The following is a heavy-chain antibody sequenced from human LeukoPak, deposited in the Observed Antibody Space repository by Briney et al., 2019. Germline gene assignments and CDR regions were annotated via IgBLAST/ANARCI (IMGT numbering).Heavy chain of an antibody. D-gene: IGHD6-19*01. CDR1: GFTFSSYP. Sequence: QTGGSLGLSCAASGFTFSSYPMHWVRQAPGKGLEYVSAISSNGGSTYYVNSVKGRFTISRDNSKNTLYLQMGSLRAEDMAVYYCRAGGWSDNFDYWGQGTLVTVSS. CDR2: ISSNGGST. V-gene: IGHV3-64*01. J-gene: IGHJ4*02. CDR3: RAGGWSDNFDY.